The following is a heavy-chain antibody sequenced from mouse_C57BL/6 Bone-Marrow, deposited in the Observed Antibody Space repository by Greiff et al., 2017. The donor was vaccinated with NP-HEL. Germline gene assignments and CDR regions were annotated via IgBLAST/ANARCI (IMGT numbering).Heavy chain of an antibody. CDR1: GFSLTSYG. CDR2: IWRGGST. Sequence: VQLKESGPGLVQPSQSLSITCTVSGFSLTSYGVHWVRQSPGKGLEWLGVIWRGGSTDYNAAFMSRLSITKDNSKSQVFFKMNSLQADDTAIYYCAITKAYYSNLWYFDVWGTGTTVTVSS. J-gene: IGHJ1*03. CDR3: AITKAYYSNLWYFDV. V-gene: IGHV2-5*01. D-gene: IGHD2-5*01.